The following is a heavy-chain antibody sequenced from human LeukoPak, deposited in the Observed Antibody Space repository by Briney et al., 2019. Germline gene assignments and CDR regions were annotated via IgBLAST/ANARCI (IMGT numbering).Heavy chain of an antibody. CDR2: TRYDGNNK. CDR3: AKDQSHGSGSYYPDY. Sequence: GGSLRLSCAASGFTFSSFGMHWVRQAPGKGLEWVAFTRYDGNNKYYTDAVKGRFTISRDNSKNTLYLQMNSPRAEDTAVYYCAKDQSHGSGSYYPDYWGQGTLVTVSS. CDR1: GFTFSSFG. D-gene: IGHD3-10*01. V-gene: IGHV3-30*02. J-gene: IGHJ4*02.